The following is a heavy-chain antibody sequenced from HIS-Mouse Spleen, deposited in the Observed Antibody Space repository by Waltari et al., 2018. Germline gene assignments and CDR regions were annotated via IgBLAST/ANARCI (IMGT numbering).Heavy chain of an antibody. CDR2: ISYDGRNK. Sequence: QVQLVESGGGVVQPGRSLRLSCAASGFTFSSYGMHWVCQAPGTGLGRLSFISYDGRNKYYAASVKGRFTISRDNSKNTLYLQMNSLRAEDTAVYYCAKDKHHAFDYWGQGTLVTVSS. V-gene: IGHV3-30*18. J-gene: IGHJ4*02. CDR1: GFTFSSYG. CDR3: AKDKHHAFDY.